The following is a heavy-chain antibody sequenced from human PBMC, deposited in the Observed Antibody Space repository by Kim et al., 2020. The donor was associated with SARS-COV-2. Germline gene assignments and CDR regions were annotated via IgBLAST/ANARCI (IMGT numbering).Heavy chain of an antibody. CDR3: ARSAGPYDYYFDY. CDR2: IYPGDSDT. V-gene: IGHV5-51*01. D-gene: IGHD3-16*01. CDR1: GYNFPSYW. J-gene: IGHJ4*02. Sequence: GESLKISCKGPGYNFPSYWIGWVRQMPGKGLEWMGIIYPGDSDTRYSPSFQGHVTISADKSTTTAYLQWSSLKASDTAMYYCARSAGPYDYYFDYWGQGTLVTVSS.